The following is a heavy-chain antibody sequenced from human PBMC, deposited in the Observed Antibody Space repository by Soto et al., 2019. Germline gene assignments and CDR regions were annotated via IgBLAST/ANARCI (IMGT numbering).Heavy chain of an antibody. V-gene: IGHV3-53*01. D-gene: IGHD5-18*01. Sequence: EVHLVESGGGLIPPGGSLRLSCAASGFLVNSAYMTWVRQAPGKGLEWLSMINSDGSTLYAESVKGRFTISRDNSKNRVEVIMNCLRAEDAAMYYCARSGYSFAWGYWGQGTLVIVTS. CDR1: GFLVNSAY. CDR2: INSDGST. CDR3: ARSGYSFAWGY. J-gene: IGHJ4*02.